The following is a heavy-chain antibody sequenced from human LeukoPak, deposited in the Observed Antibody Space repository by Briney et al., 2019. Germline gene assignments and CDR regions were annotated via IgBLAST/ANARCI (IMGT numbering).Heavy chain of an antibody. J-gene: IGHJ3*02. V-gene: IGHV4-34*01. D-gene: IGHD5/OR15-5a*01. CDR2: INHSGST. Sequence: PSETLSLTCAVYGGSFSGYYWSWIRQPLGKGLEWIGEINHSGSTDYNPSLKSRVTISVDTSKNQFSLKLSSVTAADTAVYYCARALSLDIWGQGTMVTVSS. CDR3: ARALSLDI. CDR1: GGSFSGYY.